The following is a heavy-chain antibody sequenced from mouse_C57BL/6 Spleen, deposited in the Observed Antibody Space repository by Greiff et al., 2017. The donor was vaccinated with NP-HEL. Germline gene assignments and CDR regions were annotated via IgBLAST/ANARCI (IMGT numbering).Heavy chain of an antibody. D-gene: IGHD1-1*01. CDR2: IYPGDGDT. CDR3: ARLHYGSSPGWFAY. J-gene: IGHJ3*01. V-gene: IGHV1-80*01. Sequence: VQLQQSGAELVKPGASVKISCKASGYAFSSYWMNWVKQRPGKGLEWIGQIYPGDGDTNYNGKFKGKATLTADKSSSTAYMQLSSLTSEDSAVYFCARLHYGSSPGWFAYWGQGTLVTVSA. CDR1: GYAFSSYW.